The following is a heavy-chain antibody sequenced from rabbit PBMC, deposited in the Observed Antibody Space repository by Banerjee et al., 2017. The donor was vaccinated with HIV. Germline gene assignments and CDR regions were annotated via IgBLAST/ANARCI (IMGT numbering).Heavy chain of an antibody. Sequence: QSLEESGGDLVKPGASLTLTCTASGFSFSNRYHMCWVRQAPGKGLEWIACIYAGSSGNTVYASWAKGRFTISKTSSTTVTLQMTSLTAADTATYFCARDLAGVIGWNFNLWVPGTLVTVS. V-gene: IGHV1S40*01. J-gene: IGHJ4*01. CDR1: GFSFSNRYH. D-gene: IGHD4-1*01. CDR2: IYAGSSGNT. CDR3: ARDLAGVIGWNFNL.